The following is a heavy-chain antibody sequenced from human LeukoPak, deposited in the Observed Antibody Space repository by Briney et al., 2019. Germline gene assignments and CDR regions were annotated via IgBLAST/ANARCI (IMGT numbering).Heavy chain of an antibody. CDR3: TRDGPGPDCCSGGYCYSLH. V-gene: IGHV3-7*01. CDR2: INQDGSEK. Sequence: GGSLRLSCAASGFTFSSSWMKWIRQAPGKGLEWVAKINQDGSEKSYVDSVKGRFTISRDNAKNSLYLQMTSLRPDDTAVYYCTRDGPGPDCCSGGYCYSLHWGQGALVTVSS. D-gene: IGHD2-15*01. J-gene: IGHJ4*02. CDR1: GFTFSSSW.